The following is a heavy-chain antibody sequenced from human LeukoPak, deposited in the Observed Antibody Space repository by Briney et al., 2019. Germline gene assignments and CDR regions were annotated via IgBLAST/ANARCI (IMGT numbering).Heavy chain of an antibody. CDR3: AKAANYYDSSGYEY. CDR1: GFTFSSYG. Sequence: PVGSLRLSCAASGFTFSSYGMHWVRQAPGKGLEWVAFIRYDGSNKYYADSVKGRFTISRDNSKNTLYLQMNSLRAEDTAVYYCAKAANYYDSSGYEYWGQGTLVTVSS. V-gene: IGHV3-30*02. CDR2: IRYDGSNK. D-gene: IGHD3-22*01. J-gene: IGHJ4*02.